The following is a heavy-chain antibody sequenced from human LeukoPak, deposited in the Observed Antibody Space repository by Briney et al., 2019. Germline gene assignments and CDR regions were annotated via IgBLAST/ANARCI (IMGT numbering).Heavy chain of an antibody. CDR2: ISGSGGST. Sequence: GGSLRLSCAASGFTFSSYAMSWVRQAPGKGLEWVSAISGSGGSTYYADSVKGRFTISRDNSKNTLYLQMNSLRAEDTAVYYCAEPQQDYYYDSSGYCFDYWGQGTLVTVSS. CDR1: GFTFSSYA. CDR3: AEPQQDYYYDSSGYCFDY. D-gene: IGHD3-22*01. V-gene: IGHV3-23*01. J-gene: IGHJ4*02.